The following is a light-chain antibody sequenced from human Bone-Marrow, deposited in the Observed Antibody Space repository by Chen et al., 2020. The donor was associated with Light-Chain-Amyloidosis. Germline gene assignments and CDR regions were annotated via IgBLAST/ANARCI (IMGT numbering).Light chain of an antibody. J-gene: IGKJ1*01. V-gene: IGKV3-15*01. Sequence: EIVMTQSPVTLSVSPGERATLSCMASQSIGTNLAWYQQTPGQAPRLLIYDSSTRATGIAARFSGRGSGTDFTLTISSLQSEDFAVYYCQQYNNWPPWTFGQGTKVEIK. CDR2: DSS. CDR1: QSIGTN. CDR3: QQYNNWPPWT.